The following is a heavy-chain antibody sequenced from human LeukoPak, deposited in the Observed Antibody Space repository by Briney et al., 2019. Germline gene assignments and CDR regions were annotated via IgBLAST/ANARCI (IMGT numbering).Heavy chain of an antibody. V-gene: IGHV4-34*01. J-gene: IGHJ5*02. D-gene: IGHD3-22*01. CDR2: INHSGST. Sequence: PSETLSPTCAVYGGSFSGYYWSWIRQPLGKGLEWIGEINHSGSTNYNPSLKSRVTISVDTSKNQFSLKLSSVTAADTAVYYCARVLDSSGYYYGFDPWGQGTLVTVSS. CDR3: ARVLDSSGYYYGFDP. CDR1: GGSFSGYY.